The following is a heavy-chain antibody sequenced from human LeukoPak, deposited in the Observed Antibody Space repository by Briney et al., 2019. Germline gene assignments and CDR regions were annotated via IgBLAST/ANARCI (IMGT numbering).Heavy chain of an antibody. J-gene: IGHJ4*02. Sequence: PSETLSLTCAVSGVSISSGDYSWSWLRQPPGKGLEWIGYINHTGTTYYNPSLKGRGTISLDRSKNQFSLKLTSVTAADTAVYYCAGDFGSGSYRFDYWGQGTLVTVSS. CDR3: AGDFGSGSYRFDY. V-gene: IGHV4-30-2*01. D-gene: IGHD3-10*01. CDR2: INHTGTT. CDR1: GVSISSGDYS.